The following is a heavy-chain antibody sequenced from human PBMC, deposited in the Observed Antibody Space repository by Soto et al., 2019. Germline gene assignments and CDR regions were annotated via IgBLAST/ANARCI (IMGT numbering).Heavy chain of an antibody. D-gene: IGHD3-3*01. CDR2: VSMDSDTI. Sequence: PGGSLRLSCKASGFDFSTYSMNWVRQAPGKGLEGIAYVSMDSDTIHYADSVKGRFTISRDDPENSLYLQMNSLRDEDTATYYCARLYYDYVWGQGTTVTVSS. J-gene: IGHJ6*02. V-gene: IGHV3-48*02. CDR3: ARLYYDYV. CDR1: GFDFSTYS.